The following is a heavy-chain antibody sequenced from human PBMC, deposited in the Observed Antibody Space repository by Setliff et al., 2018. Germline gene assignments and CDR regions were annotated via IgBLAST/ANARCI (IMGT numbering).Heavy chain of an antibody. CDR1: GYSFTSYG. Sequence: ASVKVSCKTSGYSFTSYGISWVRQAPGQGLEWMGWISADNGHTNIVKNFQGRVTMTTDTTTSTAYMELRSLRFDGTAVYYCARERAYDGLNYYGMDVWGQGTTVTVSS. J-gene: IGHJ6*01. V-gene: IGHV1-18*01. D-gene: IGHD3-22*01. CDR2: ISADNGHT. CDR3: ARERAYDGLNYYGMDV.